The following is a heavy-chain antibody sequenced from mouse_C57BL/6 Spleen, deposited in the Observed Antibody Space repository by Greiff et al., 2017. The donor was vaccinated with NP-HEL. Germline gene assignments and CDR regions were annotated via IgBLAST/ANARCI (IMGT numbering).Heavy chain of an antibody. J-gene: IGHJ2*01. CDR1: GFTFSDYG. V-gene: IGHV5-17*01. CDR3: ARPGLGRLDY. CDR2: ISSGSSTI. D-gene: IGHD4-1*01. Sequence: EVMLVESGGGLVKPGGSLKLSCAASGFTFSDYGMHWVRQAPEKGLEWVAYISSGSSTIYYADTVKGRFTISRDNAKNTLFLQMTSLRSEDTAMYYCARPGLGRLDYWGQGTTLTVSS.